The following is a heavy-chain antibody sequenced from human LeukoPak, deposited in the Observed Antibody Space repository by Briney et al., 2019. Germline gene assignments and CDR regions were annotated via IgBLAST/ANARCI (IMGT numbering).Heavy chain of an antibody. J-gene: IGHJ4*02. V-gene: IGHV3-30*18. CDR1: GFTFSSYG. Sequence: GGSLRLSCAASGFTFSSYGMPWVRQAPGKGLEWVAVISYDGSNKYYADSVKGRFTISRDNSKDTLYLQMNSLRAEDTAVYYCAKDRGSLLRYYFDYWGQGTLVTVSS. CDR3: AKDRGSLLRYYFDY. CDR2: ISYDGSNK. D-gene: IGHD3-9*01.